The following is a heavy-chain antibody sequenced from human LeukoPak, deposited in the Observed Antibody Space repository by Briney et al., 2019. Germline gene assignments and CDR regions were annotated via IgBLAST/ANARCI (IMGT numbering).Heavy chain of an antibody. Sequence: SQTLSLTCAISGDSVSFNSDVWNWIRQSPSRGLEWLGRAYYRSKWLFDYAVSVKSRLTITPDTPKNQSSLQLNSVTPEDTAVYYCVRDANWGLDALDIWGQGTMVTVSS. CDR3: VRDANWGLDALDI. CDR1: GDSVSFNSDV. J-gene: IGHJ3*02. CDR2: AYYRSKWLF. D-gene: IGHD7-27*01. V-gene: IGHV6-1*01.